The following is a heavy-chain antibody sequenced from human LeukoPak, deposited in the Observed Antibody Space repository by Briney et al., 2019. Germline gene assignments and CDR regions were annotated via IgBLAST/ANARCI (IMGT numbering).Heavy chain of an antibody. CDR3: ARAPTITIFGVVIKGAGWFDP. J-gene: IGHJ5*02. CDR2: IYYSGST. V-gene: IGHV4-34*01. D-gene: IGHD3-3*01. CDR1: GGSFSGYY. Sequence: SETLSLTCAVYGGSFSGYYWGWIRQPPGKGLEWIGSIYYSGSTYYNPSLKSRVTISVDTSKNQFSLKLSSVTAADTAVYYCARAPTITIFGVVIKGAGWFDPWGQGTLVTVSS.